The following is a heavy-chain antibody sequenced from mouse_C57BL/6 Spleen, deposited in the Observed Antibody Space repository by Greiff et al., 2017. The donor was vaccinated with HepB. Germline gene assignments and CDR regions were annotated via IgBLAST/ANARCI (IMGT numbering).Heavy chain of an antibody. J-gene: IGHJ4*01. CDR1: GFTFSDYY. D-gene: IGHD1-1*01. CDR3: ARYYYGSSYDYAMDY. CDR2: INYDGSST. Sequence: EVKPVESEGGLVQPGSSMKLSCTASGFTFSDYYMAWVRQVPEKGLEWVANINYDGSSTYYLDSLKSRFIISRDNAKNILYLQMSSLKSEDTATYYCARYYYGSSYDYAMDYWGQGTSVTVSS. V-gene: IGHV5-16*01.